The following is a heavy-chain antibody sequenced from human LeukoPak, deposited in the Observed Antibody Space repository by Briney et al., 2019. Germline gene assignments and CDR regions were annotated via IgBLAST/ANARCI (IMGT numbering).Heavy chain of an antibody. J-gene: IGHJ4*02. D-gene: IGHD4-17*01. V-gene: IGHV3-48*02. Sequence: GGSLRLSCAASGFTFSSCSMNWVRQAPGKGLEWVSYITSGSSTIFYADSVKGRFTISRDNAKNSLYLQMNSLRDEDTAVYYCARDSDYAFDYWGQGTLVTVSS. CDR1: GFTFSSCS. CDR3: ARDSDYAFDY. CDR2: ITSGSSTI.